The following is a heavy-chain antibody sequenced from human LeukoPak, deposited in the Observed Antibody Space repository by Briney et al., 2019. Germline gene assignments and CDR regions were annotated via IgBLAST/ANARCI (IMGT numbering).Heavy chain of an antibody. Sequence: GGSLRLSCGASGFTFSSYNMHWVRQAPGKGLEWVSSISSGSGYMYYADSVKGRFTISRDNSKNTLYLQMNSLRAEDTAVYYCAKDLVWFGESLDGMDVWGQGTTVTVSS. CDR1: GFTFSSYN. CDR3: AKDLVWFGESLDGMDV. V-gene: IGHV3-21*01. D-gene: IGHD3-10*01. CDR2: ISSGSGYM. J-gene: IGHJ6*02.